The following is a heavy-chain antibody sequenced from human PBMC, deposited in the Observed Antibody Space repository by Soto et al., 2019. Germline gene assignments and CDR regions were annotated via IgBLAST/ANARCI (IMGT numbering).Heavy chain of an antibody. CDR3: ARSLAAMVTYGMGF. V-gene: IGHV4-59*01. J-gene: IGHJ6*02. D-gene: IGHD5-18*01. Sequence: LSLTCTVSGGSISSYYWSWIRQPPGKGLEWIGYIYYSGSTNYNPSLKSRVTISVDTSKNQFSLKLSSVTAADTAVYYCARSLAAMVTYGMGFWGQGPTVTVSS. CDR2: IYYSGST. CDR1: GGSISSYY.